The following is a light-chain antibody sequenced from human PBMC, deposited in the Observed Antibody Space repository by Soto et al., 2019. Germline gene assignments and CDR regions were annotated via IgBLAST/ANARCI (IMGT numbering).Light chain of an antibody. V-gene: IGKV1-5*01. CDR3: QQYNSYPPWT. J-gene: IGKJ1*01. CDR1: QSISSW. Sequence: DIQMTQSPSTLSASVGDRVTITCRASQSISSWLAWYQQKPGKAPKLLIYDASSLESGVPSRFSGSGSGTEFTLTISCLQPDDFATYYCQQYNSYPPWTFGQGTKVDIK. CDR2: DAS.